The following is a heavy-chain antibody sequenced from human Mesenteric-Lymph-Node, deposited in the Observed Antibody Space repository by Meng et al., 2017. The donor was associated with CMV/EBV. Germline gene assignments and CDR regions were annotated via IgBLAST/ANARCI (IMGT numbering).Heavy chain of an antibody. CDR3: AKGSPYYDFWSGYYTGSEDFDY. CDR1: GYTFTGYY. V-gene: IGHV1-2*02. Sequence: ASVKVSCKASGYTFTGYYMHWVRQAPGQGLEWMGWINPNSGGTNYAQKFQGRVTMTRDTSISTAYMELSRLRSDDTAVYYCAKGSPYYDFWSGYYTGSEDFDYWGQGTLVTVSS. J-gene: IGHJ4*02. D-gene: IGHD3-3*01. CDR2: INPNSGGT.